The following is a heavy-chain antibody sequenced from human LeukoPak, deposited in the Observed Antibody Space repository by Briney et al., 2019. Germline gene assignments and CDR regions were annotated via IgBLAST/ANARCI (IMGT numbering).Heavy chain of an antibody. CDR2: ISAYNGNR. CDR1: GYTFTSYG. CDR3: ARERGIAAAGTWFDP. D-gene: IGHD6-13*01. Sequence: ASVRVSCKASGYTFTSYGFTWVRQAPGEGLEWMGWISAYNGNRNYAQKFQDRVTLTTDTSTSTAYMELRSLRSDDTAVYCCARERGIAAAGTWFDPWGQGTLVTVSS. J-gene: IGHJ5*02. V-gene: IGHV1-18*01.